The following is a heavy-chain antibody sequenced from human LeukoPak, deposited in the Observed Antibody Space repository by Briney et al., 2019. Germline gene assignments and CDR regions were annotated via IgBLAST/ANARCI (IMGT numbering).Heavy chain of an antibody. D-gene: IGHD6-13*01. Sequence: GGSLRLSCAASGFTLSSYWMSWVRQAPGKGLEWVANIKQDGSERDYVDSVKGRFTISRDNAKNSLYLQMNSLRAEDTAVYYCARDYSALDYWGQGTLVTVSS. V-gene: IGHV3-7*01. J-gene: IGHJ4*02. CDR2: IKQDGSER. CDR1: GFTLSSYW. CDR3: ARDYSALDY.